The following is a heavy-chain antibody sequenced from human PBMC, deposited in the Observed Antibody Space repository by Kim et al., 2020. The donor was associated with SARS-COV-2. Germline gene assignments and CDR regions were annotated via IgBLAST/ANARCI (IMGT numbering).Heavy chain of an antibody. D-gene: IGHD5-18*01. CDR3: ARGGGYSYGAIDY. J-gene: IGHJ4*02. V-gene: IGHV4-34*01. Sequence: NPSLTRRVTISVDTSKNQFSLKRGSVPAADTAVYYCARGGGYSYGAIDYWGQGTLVTVSS.